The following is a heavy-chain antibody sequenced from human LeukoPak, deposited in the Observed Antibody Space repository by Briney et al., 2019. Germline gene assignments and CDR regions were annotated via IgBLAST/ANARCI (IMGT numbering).Heavy chain of an antibody. CDR2: INSDGSST. V-gene: IGHV3-74*01. D-gene: IGHD1-26*01. CDR1: GFTLISFW. CDR3: ARRHVVGAIDY. J-gene: IGHJ4*02. Sequence: GGSLRLSCAASGFTLISFWMHWVRQAPGKGLVWVSRINSDGSSTTYADSVKGRFTISIDNVKNTLYLQLNSLRAEDTALYYCARRHVVGAIDYWGQGTLVTVSS.